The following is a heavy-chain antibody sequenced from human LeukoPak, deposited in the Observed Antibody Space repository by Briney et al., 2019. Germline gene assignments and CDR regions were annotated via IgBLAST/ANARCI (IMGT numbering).Heavy chain of an antibody. CDR2: IHRSGTT. CDR1: GGSISSANW. CDR3: TREGLNDYNNPTDALEI. V-gene: IGHV4-4*02. D-gene: IGHD4-11*01. Sequence: PSETLSLTCAVSGGSISSANWWSWVRQPPGKGLEWIGEIHRSGTTTYNPSLKSRLTISMDKSKNQFSLTLNSVTAADTAVYFCTREGLNDYNNPTDALEIWGQGTMVTVSS. J-gene: IGHJ3*02.